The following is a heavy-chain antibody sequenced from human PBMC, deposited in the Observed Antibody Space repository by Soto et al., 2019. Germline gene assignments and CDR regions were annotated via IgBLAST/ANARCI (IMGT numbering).Heavy chain of an antibody. Sequence: QVQLQESGPGLVMPSQTLSLTCTVSGGSISSGTFYWSWIRQPPGKGLEWIGYIDYSGNTDYNPSLKCRVTKSGDQSKFQVALKLSSVTAADTAVYYCARVDGGWTGYFALWGRGTLVTVSS. CDR3: ARVDGGWTGYFAL. V-gene: IGHV4-30-4*01. CDR2: IDYSGNT. D-gene: IGHD6-19*01. CDR1: GGSISSGTFY. J-gene: IGHJ2*01.